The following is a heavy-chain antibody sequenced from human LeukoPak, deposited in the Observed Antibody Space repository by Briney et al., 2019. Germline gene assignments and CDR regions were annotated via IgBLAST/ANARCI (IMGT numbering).Heavy chain of an antibody. J-gene: IGHJ4*02. CDR1: GGSISSYY. CDR2: IYYSWST. CDR3: AGGRWRQLPYL. Sequence: PSETLSLTCTVSGGSISSYYWSWIRQPPGKGLEWIGYIYYSWSTNYNPSLKSRVTISVDTSNNQFSLNLSSVTAADTAVYFCAGGRWRQLPYLWGQGTLVTVS. D-gene: IGHD5-24*01. V-gene: IGHV4-59*01.